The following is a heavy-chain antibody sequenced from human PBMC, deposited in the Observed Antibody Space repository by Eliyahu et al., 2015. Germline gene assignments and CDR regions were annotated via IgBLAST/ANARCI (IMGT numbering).Heavy chain of an antibody. CDR2: IIPIFGTA. CDR1: GGTFSSYT. V-gene: IGHV1-69*01. J-gene: IGHJ4*02. D-gene: IGHD3-22*01. CDR3: ARGPETKSAYYYQY. Sequence: KVSCKASGGTFSSYTIDWVRQAPGQGLEWMGGIIPIFGTANYAQKFQGRVTITADESTSTAYMELSSLRSEDTAVYYCARGPETKSAYYYQYWGQGTLVTVSS.